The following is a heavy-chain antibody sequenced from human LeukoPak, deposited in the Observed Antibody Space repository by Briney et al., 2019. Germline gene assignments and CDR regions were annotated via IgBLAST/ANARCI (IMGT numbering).Heavy chain of an antibody. D-gene: IGHD3-10*01. CDR3: ARKIRGVDAFDI. V-gene: IGHV4-59*01. CDR1: GASISSYY. Sequence: SETLSLTCTVSGASISSYYWSWIRQPPGKGLEWIGYISYSGSTNYNPSLKSRVTISVDTSKNQFPLKLSSVTAADTAVYYCARKIRGVDAFDIWGQGTMVTVSS. J-gene: IGHJ3*02. CDR2: ISYSGST.